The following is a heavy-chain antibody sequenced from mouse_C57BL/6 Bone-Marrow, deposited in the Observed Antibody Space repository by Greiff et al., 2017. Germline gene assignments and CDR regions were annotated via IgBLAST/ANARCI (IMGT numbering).Heavy chain of an antibody. CDR2: IYPGSGNT. CDR1: GYTFTDYY. CDR3: ARKYYGSPYWYFDV. V-gene: IGHV1-84*01. D-gene: IGHD1-1*01. J-gene: IGHJ1*03. Sequence: QVQLQQSGPELVKPGASVKISCKASGYTFTDYYINWVKQRPGQGLAWIGWIYPGSGNTKYNEKFKGKATLTVDTSSSTAYMQLSSLTSEDSAVDFCARKYYGSPYWYFDVWGTGTTVTVSS.